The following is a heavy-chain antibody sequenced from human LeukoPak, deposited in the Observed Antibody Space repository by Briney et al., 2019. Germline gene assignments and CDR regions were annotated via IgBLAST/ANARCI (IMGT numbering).Heavy chain of an antibody. V-gene: IGHV3-30-3*01. CDR2: ISYDGSNK. CDR3: ARDSGSYLAGFDY. J-gene: IGHJ4*02. Sequence: PGGSLRLSCAASGFTFSNYAMYWVRQAPGKGLEWVAVISYDGSNKYYADSVKGRFTISRDNSKNTLYLQMNSLRAEDTAVYYCARDSGSYLAGFDYWGQGTLVTVSS. CDR1: GFTFSNYA. D-gene: IGHD1-26*01.